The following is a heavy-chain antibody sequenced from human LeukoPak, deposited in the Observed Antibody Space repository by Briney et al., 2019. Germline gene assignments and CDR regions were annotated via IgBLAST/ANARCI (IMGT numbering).Heavy chain of an antibody. CDR2: IYYSGST. Sequence: SETLSLTCTVSGGSISSSSYYWGWIRQPPGKGLEWIGSIYYSGSTNYNPSLKSRVTISVDTSKNQFSLKLSSVTAADTAVYYCARAEVTHLFDYWGQGTLVTVSS. CDR1: GGSISSSSYY. CDR3: ARAEVTHLFDY. V-gene: IGHV4-39*07. J-gene: IGHJ4*02. D-gene: IGHD2-21*02.